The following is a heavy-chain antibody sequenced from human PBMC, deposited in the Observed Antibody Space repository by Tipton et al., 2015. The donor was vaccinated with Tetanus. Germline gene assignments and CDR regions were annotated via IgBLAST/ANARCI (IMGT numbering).Heavy chain of an antibody. CDR1: GFTFSNAW. V-gene: IGHV3-15*01. Sequence: SLRLSCAASGFTFSNAWMSWVRQAPGKGLEWVGRIKSKTDGGTTDYAAPVKGRFTISRDDSKNTLYLQMNSLKTEDTAVYYCTTVNLWSGESMYYYYYYGMDVWGQGTTVTVSS. D-gene: IGHD3-10*01. CDR2: IKSKTDGGTT. J-gene: IGHJ6*02. CDR3: TTVNLWSGESMYYYYYYGMDV.